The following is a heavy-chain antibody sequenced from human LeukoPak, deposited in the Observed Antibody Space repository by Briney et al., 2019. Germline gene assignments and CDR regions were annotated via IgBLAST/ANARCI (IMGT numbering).Heavy chain of an antibody. CDR1: GFTLSSYE. CDR2: ISRTGNSI. V-gene: IGHV3-48*03. D-gene: IGHD4-23*01. Sequence: GGSLRLSCAASGFTLSSYEMNWVRLAPGKGLEWISYISRTGNSIYYADSVKGRFTISRDSAKNSLYLQMNSLRAEDTAVYYCARDTYSRWQTDYWGQGTLVTVSS. CDR3: ARDTYSRWQTDY. J-gene: IGHJ4*02.